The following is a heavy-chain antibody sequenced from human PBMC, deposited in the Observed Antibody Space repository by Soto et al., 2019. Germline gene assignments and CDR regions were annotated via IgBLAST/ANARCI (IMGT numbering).Heavy chain of an antibody. J-gene: IGHJ6*02. V-gene: IGHV1-18*01. CDR2: ISAYNGNT. CDR3: ALDAVGAMVGELSQYCFYGMDV. Sequence: ASVKVSCKASGYTFTGYGISWVRQAPGQGLEWMGWISAYNGNTNYAQKLQGRVTMTTDTSTSTAYMELRSLRSDDTAVYYCALDAVGAMVGELSQYCFYGMDVWGQGATVTVSS. D-gene: IGHD3-10*02. CDR1: GYTFTGYG.